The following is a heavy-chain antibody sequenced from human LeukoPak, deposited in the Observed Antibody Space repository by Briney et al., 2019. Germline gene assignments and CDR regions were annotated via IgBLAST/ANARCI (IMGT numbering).Heavy chain of an antibody. Sequence: SETLSLTCAVYGGSFSGYYWSWIRQPPGKGLEWIGEINHSGSTNYNPSLKSRVTISVDTSKNQFSLKLSSVTAADTAVYYCARGRIPKPTYYHGSGSSQAVDYWGQGTLVTVSS. D-gene: IGHD3-10*01. CDR2: INHSGST. J-gene: IGHJ4*02. CDR3: ARGRIPKPTYYHGSGSSQAVDY. V-gene: IGHV4-34*01. CDR1: GGSFSGYY.